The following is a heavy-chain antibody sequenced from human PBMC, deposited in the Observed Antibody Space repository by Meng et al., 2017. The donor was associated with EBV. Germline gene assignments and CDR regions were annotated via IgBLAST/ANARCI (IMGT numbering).Heavy chain of an antibody. J-gene: IGHJ5*02. CDR2: IHYSGST. Sequence: QGQLQGCGPGLVKPSETLSLTCTVSGDSISDYYWSWIRQPPGKGLEWIGYIHYSGSTYYNPSLKSRITISVDMSRNQFSLRLTSVTSADMAVYYCARVNSDCGGVMCYKGWFDPWGQGTLVTVSS. D-gene: IGHD2-21*01. V-gene: IGHV4-59*08. CDR3: ARVNSDCGGVMCYKGWFDP. CDR1: GDSISDYY.